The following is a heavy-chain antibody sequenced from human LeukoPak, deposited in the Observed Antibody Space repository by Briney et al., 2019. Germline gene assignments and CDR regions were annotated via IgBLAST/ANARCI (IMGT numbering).Heavy chain of an antibody. CDR1: GFTFGDYA. D-gene: IGHD3-22*01. V-gene: IGHV3-49*04. J-gene: IGHJ4*02. CDR3: TREDDSSGYYGGYFDY. CDR2: IRSKAYGGTT. Sequence: GGSLRLSCTASGFTFGDYAMSWVRQAPGKGLEWVGFIRSKAYGGTTEYAASVKGRFTISRDDSKSIAYLQMNSLKTEDTAVYYCTREDDSSGYYGGYFDYWGQGTLVTVSS.